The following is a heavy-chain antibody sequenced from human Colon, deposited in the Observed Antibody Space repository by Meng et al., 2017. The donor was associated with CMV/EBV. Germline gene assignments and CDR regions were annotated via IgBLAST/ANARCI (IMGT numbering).Heavy chain of an antibody. CDR1: GYSFTGYY. CDR2: MDPTTGRT. V-gene: IGHV1-2*02. Sequence: QVQSVLSGAGVRMPGASVKVSCKASGYSFTGYYIHWVRQAPGQGLEWMGWMDPTTGRTDYAQKFQGTVTMTRDTSISTAYLELSRLTSDDTAVYYCASHSSYVWGSHHWGQGTLVTVSS. CDR3: ASHSSYVWGSHH. D-gene: IGHD3-16*01. J-gene: IGHJ1*01.